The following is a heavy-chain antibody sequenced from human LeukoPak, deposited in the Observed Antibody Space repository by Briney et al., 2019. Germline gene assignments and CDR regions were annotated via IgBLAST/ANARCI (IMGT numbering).Heavy chain of an antibody. CDR1: GGSISSSSYY. CDR3: TRGAGWLIDY. D-gene: IGHD3-16*01. V-gene: IGHV4-39*07. CDR2: IYYSGST. J-gene: IGHJ4*02. Sequence: PSETLSLTCTVSGGSISSSSYYWGWIRQPPGKGLEWIGSIYYSGSTYYNPSLKSRVTISADTSKNQFSLKLNSLTTADTAVYYCTRGAGWLIDYWGQGILVTVSS.